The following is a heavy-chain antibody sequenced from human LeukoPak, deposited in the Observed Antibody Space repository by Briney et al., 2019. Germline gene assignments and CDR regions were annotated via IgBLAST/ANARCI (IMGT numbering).Heavy chain of an antibody. CDR3: AIGGGTGYSSSWYWFDP. CDR2: INPSGGST. V-gene: IGHV1-46*01. J-gene: IGHJ5*02. Sequence: ASVKVSCKASGYTFTSYYMHWVRQAPGQGLEWMGIINPSGGSTSYAQKFQGRVTMTRDTSTSTVYMELSSLRSEDTAVYYCAIGGGTGYSSSWYWFDPWGQGTLVTVSS. D-gene: IGHD6-13*01. CDR1: GYTFTSYY.